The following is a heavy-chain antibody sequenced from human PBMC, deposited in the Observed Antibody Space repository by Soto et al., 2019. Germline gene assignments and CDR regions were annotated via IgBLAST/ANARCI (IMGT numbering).Heavy chain of an antibody. CDR2: ISSSSSYI. CDR1: GFTFSSYS. D-gene: IGHD6-19*01. V-gene: IGHV3-21*01. Sequence: EVQLVESGGGLVKPGGSLRLSCAASGFTFSSYSMNWVRQAPGKGLEWVSSISSSSSYIYYADSVKGRFTISRDNAKNSLYLQMNSLRAEETAVYDCARCVGWHPFDYWGQGTLVTVSS. J-gene: IGHJ4*02. CDR3: ARCVGWHPFDY.